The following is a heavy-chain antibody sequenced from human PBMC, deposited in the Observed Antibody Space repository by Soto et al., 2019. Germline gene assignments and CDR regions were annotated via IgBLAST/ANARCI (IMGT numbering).Heavy chain of an antibody. J-gene: IGHJ6*02. CDR3: ANGPAIVLVPAAMTYYYGMDV. Sequence: QVQLVESGGGVVQPGRSLRLSCAASGFTFSSYGMHWVRQAPGKGLEWVAVISYDGSNKYYAESVKGRFTISRDNSKNTLYLQMNSLRAEDTAVYYCANGPAIVLVPAAMTYYYGMDVWGHGATVTVSS. D-gene: IGHD2-2*01. CDR1: GFTFSSYG. V-gene: IGHV3-30*18. CDR2: ISYDGSNK.